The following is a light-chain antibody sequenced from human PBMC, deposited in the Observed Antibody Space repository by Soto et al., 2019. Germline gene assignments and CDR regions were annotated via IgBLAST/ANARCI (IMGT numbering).Light chain of an antibody. J-gene: IGKJ1*01. Sequence: DIQMTQSPSTLSASVGDRVSFTCRASHYISRWLAWYQQRPGKAPSLLITDASKLESGVPPRFNGSRSETEFTLTIRNLQPDDFATYYCQQYNSFPWTFGLGTKVDNK. V-gene: IGKV1-5*01. CDR1: HYISRW. CDR3: QQYNSFPWT. CDR2: DAS.